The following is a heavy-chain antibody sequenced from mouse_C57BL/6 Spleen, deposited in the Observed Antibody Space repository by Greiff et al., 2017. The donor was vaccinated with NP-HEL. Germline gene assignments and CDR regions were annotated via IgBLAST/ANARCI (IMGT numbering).Heavy chain of an antibody. Sequence: EVQGVESGAELVKPGASVKLSCTASGFNIKDYYMHWVKQRTEQGLEWIGRIDPEDGETKYAPKFQGKATITADTSSNTAYLQLSSLTSEDTAVYYCARSPITTVVAFDDWGQGTTLTVSS. V-gene: IGHV14-2*01. J-gene: IGHJ2*01. CDR2: IDPEDGET. CDR1: GFNIKDYY. CDR3: ARSPITTVVAFDD. D-gene: IGHD1-1*01.